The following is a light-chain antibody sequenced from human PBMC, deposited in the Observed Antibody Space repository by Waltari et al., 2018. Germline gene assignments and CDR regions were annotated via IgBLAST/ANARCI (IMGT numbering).Light chain of an antibody. V-gene: IGLV2-8*01. CDR1: RSDVGGYNY. J-gene: IGLJ1*01. Sequence: QSALTQPPSASGSPGQSVTISCTGTRSDVGGYNYVSWYQQHPGKAPKLMIYEVSKRPAGVPDLFSGSKSGNTASLTVSGLQAEDEADYYCSSYAGSDNYVFGTGTKVTVL. CDR2: EVS. CDR3: SSYAGSDNYV.